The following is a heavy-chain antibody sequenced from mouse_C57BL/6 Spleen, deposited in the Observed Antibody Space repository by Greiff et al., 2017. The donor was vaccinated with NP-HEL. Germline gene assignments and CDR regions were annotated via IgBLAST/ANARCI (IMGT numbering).Heavy chain of an antibody. J-gene: IGHJ4*01. CDR3: ANYYGSSYDYYAMDY. Sequence: EVMLVESGGGLVKPGGSLKLSCAASGFTFSDYGMHWVRQAPEKGLECVAYISSGSSTIYYADTVKGRFTISRDNAKNTLFLQMTSLRSEDTAMYYCANYYGSSYDYYAMDYWGQGTSVTVSS. V-gene: IGHV5-17*01. CDR1: GFTFSDYG. D-gene: IGHD1-1*01. CDR2: ISSGSSTI.